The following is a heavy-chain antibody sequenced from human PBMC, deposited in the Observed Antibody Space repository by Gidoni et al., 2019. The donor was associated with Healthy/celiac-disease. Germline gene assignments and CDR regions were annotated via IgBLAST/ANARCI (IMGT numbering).Heavy chain of an antibody. CDR1: FSSYW. J-gene: IGHJ4*02. CDR2: IKQDGSEK. Sequence: FSSYWMSWVRQAPGKGLEWVANIKQDGSEKYYVDSVKGRFTISRDNAKNSLYLQMNSLRAEDTAVYYCAREVEYFDYWGQGTLVTVSS. D-gene: IGHD2-15*01. V-gene: IGHV3-7*03. CDR3: AREVEYFDY.